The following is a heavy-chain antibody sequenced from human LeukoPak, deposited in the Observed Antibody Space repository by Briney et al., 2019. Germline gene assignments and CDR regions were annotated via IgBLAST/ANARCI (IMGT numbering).Heavy chain of an antibody. CDR1: GYTFTSYD. D-gene: IGHD5-24*01. V-gene: IGHV1-69*13. CDR3: ARDYGDGYNSGNFDY. CDR2: IIPIFGTA. J-gene: IGHJ4*02. Sequence: GASVKVSCKASGYTFTSYDINWVRQATGQGLEWMGGIIPIFGTANYAQKFQGRVTITADESTSTAYMELSSLRSEDTAVYYCARDYGDGYNSGNFDYWGQGTLVTVSS.